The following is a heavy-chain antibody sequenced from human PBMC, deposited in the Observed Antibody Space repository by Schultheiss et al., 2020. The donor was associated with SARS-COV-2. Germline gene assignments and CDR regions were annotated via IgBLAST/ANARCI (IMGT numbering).Heavy chain of an antibody. CDR3: ARDPSFLYCRGGGCYYFDY. V-gene: IGHV3-21*01. CDR1: GFTFSSYS. D-gene: IGHD2-21*02. Sequence: GESLKISCAASGFTFSSYSMNWVRQAPGTGLEWVSAISATGGNTYYADSVKGRFTISRDNAKNSLFLQVNSLRAEDTAVYYCARDPSFLYCRGGGCYYFDYWGQGTLVTVSS. CDR2: ISATGGNT. J-gene: IGHJ4*02.